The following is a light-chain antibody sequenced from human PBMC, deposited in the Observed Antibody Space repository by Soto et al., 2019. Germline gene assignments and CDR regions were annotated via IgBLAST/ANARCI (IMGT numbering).Light chain of an antibody. J-gene: IGLJ1*01. CDR2: DVS. Sequence: QSALTQPRSVSGSPGQSVTISCPGTSSDVGGYNYVSWYQQHPGKAPKVMIYDVSERPSGVPDRFSCSKSGNTASLTISGSKAEDEADYYCCSYAGSPRNVFGTGTKLTVL. CDR1: SSDVGGYNY. V-gene: IGLV2-11*01. CDR3: CSYAGSPRNV.